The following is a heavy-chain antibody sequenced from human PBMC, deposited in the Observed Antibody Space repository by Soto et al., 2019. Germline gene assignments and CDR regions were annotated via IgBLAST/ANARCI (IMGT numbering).Heavy chain of an antibody. CDR3: AKRGVAVAGWFDF. CDR2: IGGSGFST. D-gene: IGHD6-19*01. J-gene: IGHJ4*02. Sequence: PGGSLRLSCAASGFAFSTYVLSWVRQAPGKGLEWVSSIGGSGFSTYYADSVRGRFTISRDNSKNMLYLQMNSLRVEDTAVYYCAKRGVAVAGWFDFWGQGT. V-gene: IGHV3-23*01. CDR1: GFAFSTYV.